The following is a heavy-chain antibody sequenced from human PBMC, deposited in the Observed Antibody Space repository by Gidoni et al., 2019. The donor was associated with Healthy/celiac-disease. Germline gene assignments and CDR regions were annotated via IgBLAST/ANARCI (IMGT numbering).Heavy chain of an antibody. CDR2: IIPILGIA. J-gene: IGHJ4*02. D-gene: IGHD3-10*01. Sequence: QVQLVQSGAEVKKPWSSVKVSCKASGGTFSSYAISWVRQAPGQGLEWMGRIIPILGIANYAQKFQGRVTITADKSTSTAYMELSSLRSEDTAVYYCARAYYGSGSFEVYDYWGQGTLVTVSS. CDR3: ARAYYGSGSFEVYDY. CDR1: GGTFSSYA. V-gene: IGHV1-69*04.